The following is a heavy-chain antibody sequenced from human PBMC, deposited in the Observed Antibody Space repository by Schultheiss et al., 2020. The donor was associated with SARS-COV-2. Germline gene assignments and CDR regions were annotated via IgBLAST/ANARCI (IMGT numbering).Heavy chain of an antibody. J-gene: IGHJ4*02. CDR3: ARRTGAAVADSIDY. Sequence: SETLSLTCAVYGGPFSGAYWSWIRQPPGKGLEWIGEINHSGSTNYNPSLKSRVTISVDTSKNQFSLKLSSVTAADTAVYYCARRTGAAVADSIDYWGQGTLVTVSS. CDR2: INHSGST. V-gene: IGHV4-34*01. D-gene: IGHD6-19*01. CDR1: GGPFSGAY.